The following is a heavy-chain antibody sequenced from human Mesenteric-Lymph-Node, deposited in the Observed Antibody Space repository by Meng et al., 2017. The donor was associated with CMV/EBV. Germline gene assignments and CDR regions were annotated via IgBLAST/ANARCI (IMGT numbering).Heavy chain of an antibody. CDR2: IIPGFPTP. J-gene: IGHJ5*02. CDR1: GGTFNSFA. D-gene: IGHD3-22*01. V-gene: IGHV1-69*05. CDR3: ARLDSSGP. Sequence: VKVSGRASGGTFNSFAMNWVRQAPGQGLEWMGGIIPGFPTPNYAQKFQGRVTITMDDSTKTAYMEMSRLRYEDAAVYYCARLDSSGPWGQGTLVTVSS.